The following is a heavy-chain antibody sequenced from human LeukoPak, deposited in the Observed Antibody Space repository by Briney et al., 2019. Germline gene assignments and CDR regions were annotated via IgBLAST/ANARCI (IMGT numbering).Heavy chain of an antibody. Sequence: SETLSLTCAVYGGSFSGYYWSWIRQPPGKGLEWIGEINHSGSTNYNPSLKSRVTISVDTSKNQFSLKLSSVTAADTAVYYCASWRESDPGHWGQGTLVTVSS. V-gene: IGHV4-34*01. CDR3: ASWRESDPGH. CDR1: GGSFSGYY. J-gene: IGHJ4*02. CDR2: INHSGST.